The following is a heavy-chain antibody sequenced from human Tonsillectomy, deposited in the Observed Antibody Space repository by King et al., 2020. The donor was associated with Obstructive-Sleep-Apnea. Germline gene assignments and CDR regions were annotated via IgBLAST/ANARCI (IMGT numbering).Heavy chain of an antibody. V-gene: IGHV4-34*01. CDR1: GGSFIGYS. J-gene: IGHJ3*01. D-gene: IGHD3/OR15-3a*01. CDR3: AGPTLGLIIMQVHAFDV. CDR2: MNQSGST. Sequence: VQLQQWGAGLLRPSEALSLTCAVYGGSFIGYSGNWIRQPPGKGPEGIGEMNQSGSTNYNPSLKNRGTLSVDMSKNQFSLKLSSVTAAETAVYYCAGPTLGLIIMQVHAFDVWGRGTMVTVSS.